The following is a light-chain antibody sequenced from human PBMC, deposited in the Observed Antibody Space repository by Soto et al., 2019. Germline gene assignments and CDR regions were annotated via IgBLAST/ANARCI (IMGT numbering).Light chain of an antibody. CDR1: SSDVGSYDL. V-gene: IGLV2-23*01. J-gene: IGLJ1*01. CDR2: EDT. CDR3: CSSAGSGTFV. Sequence: QSVLTQPASVSGSPGQSITISCTGNSSDVGSYDLVSWYQQPPGKAPKLMIYEDTKRPSGISTRFSGSKSGNAASLTISGLQAEDEADYYCCSSAGSGTFVFGTVTKLTVL.